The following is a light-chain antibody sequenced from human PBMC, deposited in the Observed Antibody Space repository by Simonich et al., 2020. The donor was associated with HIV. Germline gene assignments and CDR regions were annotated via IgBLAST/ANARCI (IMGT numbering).Light chain of an antibody. J-gene: IGLJ2*01. CDR2: DVS. Sequence: QSALTQPASVSGSPGQSITISCTGTSSDVGGYNYVSWYQPHPGKAPKLMIYDVSKRPSGVSNRFSGSKSGNTASLTISGLQAEDEADYYCSSYTSSSTVVFGGGTNLTVL. CDR1: SSDVGGYNY. V-gene: IGLV2-14*01. CDR3: SSYTSSSTVV.